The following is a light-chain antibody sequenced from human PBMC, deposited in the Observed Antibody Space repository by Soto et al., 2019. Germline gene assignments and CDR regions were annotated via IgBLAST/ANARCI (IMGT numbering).Light chain of an antibody. CDR1: QSVSIH. CDR2: GAS. J-gene: IGKJ1*01. V-gene: IGKV3-15*01. Sequence: EIVMTESPATLSVSPGERATLSCRASQSVSIHAACYQQTPGQAPRLLIYGASTRATGIPARFSGSGSGTDFTLTIGRLEPEDFAVYYCQQYNNWPRTFGQGTKVDIK. CDR3: QQYNNWPRT.